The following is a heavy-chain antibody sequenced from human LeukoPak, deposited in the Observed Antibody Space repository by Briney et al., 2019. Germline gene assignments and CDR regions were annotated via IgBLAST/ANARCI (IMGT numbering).Heavy chain of an antibody. CDR1: GFTFSSYA. D-gene: IGHD3-10*01. CDR2: ISSSGSTI. Sequence: GSLRLSCAASGFTFSSYAMSWVRQAPGKGLEWVSYISSSGSTIYYADSVKGRFTISRDNAKNSLYLQMTSLRAEDTAVYFCARLMAVRGGHYYYFMDVWGKGTTVTVSS. J-gene: IGHJ6*03. V-gene: IGHV3-48*04. CDR3: ARLMAVRGGHYYYFMDV.